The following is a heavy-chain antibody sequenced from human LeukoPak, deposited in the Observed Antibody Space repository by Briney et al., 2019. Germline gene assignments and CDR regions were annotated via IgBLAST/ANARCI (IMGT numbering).Heavy chain of an antibody. V-gene: IGHV4-30-2*01. Sequence: SETLSLTCTVSGGSISSGGYYWSWIRQPPGKGLEWIGYIYHSGSTYYNPSLKSRVTISVDRSKNQFSLKLSSVTAADTAVYYCAKHLWRDLVSLGEGYYFGSWGQGTLVSVSS. CDR3: AKHLWRDLVSLGEGYYFGS. J-gene: IGHJ4*02. CDR1: GGSISSGGYY. D-gene: IGHD3-10*01. CDR2: IYHSGST.